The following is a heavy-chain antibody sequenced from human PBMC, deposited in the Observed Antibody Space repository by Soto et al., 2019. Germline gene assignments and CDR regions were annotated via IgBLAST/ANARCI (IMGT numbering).Heavy chain of an antibody. Sequence: GVSLRLSCAASGCTFSDYYMSWIRQAPGKGLEWVSYISSSGSTIYYADSVKGRFTISRDNAKNSLYLQMNSLRAEDTAVYYCARGLSGTYYDFWSGYFPWFDPWGQGTLVTVSS. CDR2: ISSSGSTI. CDR1: GCTFSDYY. V-gene: IGHV3-11*01. D-gene: IGHD3-3*01. J-gene: IGHJ5*02. CDR3: ARGLSGTYYDFWSGYFPWFDP.